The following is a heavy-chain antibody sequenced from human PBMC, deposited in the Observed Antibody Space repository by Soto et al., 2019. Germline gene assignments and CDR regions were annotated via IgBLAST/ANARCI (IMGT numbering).Heavy chain of an antibody. CDR3: ARYLSGDSISCENWFDP. Sequence: QVQLQQWGAGLLKPSETLSLTCAVYGGSFSGYYWTWLRQPPWKGLEGIGQINHMGSTNYNPSLHSRATISVDTSKNQFSLKLSAVTAAATAVYYCARYLSGDSISCENWFDPWGQGTLVTVSS. V-gene: IGHV4-34*01. CDR1: GGSFSGYY. CDR2: INHMGST. D-gene: IGHD2-15*01. J-gene: IGHJ5*02.